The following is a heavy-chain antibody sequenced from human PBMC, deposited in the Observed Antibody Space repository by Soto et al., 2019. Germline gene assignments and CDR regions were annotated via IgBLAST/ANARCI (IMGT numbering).Heavy chain of an antibody. CDR3: ARGRWSSASPWFDP. J-gene: IGHJ5*02. D-gene: IGHD6-6*01. CDR2: IYYNGST. CDR1: GGSISTYY. Sequence: QVQLQGSGPGLVKPSETLSLTCTVSGGSISTYYWSWIRQPPGKMLEWIGYIYYNGSTNYNPSLKSRVTISVDTSKNQFSLKLTSVTAADTAVYYCARGRWSSASPWFDPWGQGTLVTVSS. V-gene: IGHV4-59*01.